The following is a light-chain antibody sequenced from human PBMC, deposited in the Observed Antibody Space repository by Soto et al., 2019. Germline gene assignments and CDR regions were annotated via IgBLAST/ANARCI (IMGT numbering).Light chain of an antibody. V-gene: IGLV2-8*01. CDR1: SSDVGGYND. CDR2: EVT. J-gene: IGLJ1*01. CDR3: MSYAGRYTYV. Sequence: QSVLTQPPSASGSPGQSVTISCTGTSSDVGGYNDLSWYQHRPGKAPQLIIYEVTKRPSGVPNRFFGSKSGNTASLTVSGLQAEDEADYFCMSYAGRYTYVFGTGTKLTVL.